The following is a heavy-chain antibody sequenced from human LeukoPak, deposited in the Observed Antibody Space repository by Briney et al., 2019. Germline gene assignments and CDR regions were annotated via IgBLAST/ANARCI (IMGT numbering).Heavy chain of an antibody. CDR1: GGSFSGYY. V-gene: IGHV4-34*01. CDR2: INHSGST. J-gene: IGHJ3*02. Sequence: SXXLSLTCAVYGGSFSGYYWSWIRQPPGKGLEWIGEINHSGSTNYNPSLKSRVTISVDTSQNQFSLKLSSVTAADTAVYYCARGPRYYAFDIWGQGTMVTVSS. D-gene: IGHD1-14*01. CDR3: ARGPRYYAFDI.